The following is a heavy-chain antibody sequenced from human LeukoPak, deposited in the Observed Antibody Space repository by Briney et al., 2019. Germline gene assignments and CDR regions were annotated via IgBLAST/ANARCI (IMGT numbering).Heavy chain of an antibody. J-gene: IGHJ3*02. V-gene: IGHV3-23*01. D-gene: IGHD3-3*01. CDR2: ISGSGGST. CDR1: GFTFSSYA. Sequence: PGGSLRLSCAASGFTFSSYAMSWVRQAPGKGLEWVSAISGSGGSTYYADSVKGRFTISRDNSKNTLYLQMNSLRAEDTAVYYCAKDRRITIFGVAHNAFDIWGQGTMVTVSS. CDR3: AKDRRITIFGVAHNAFDI.